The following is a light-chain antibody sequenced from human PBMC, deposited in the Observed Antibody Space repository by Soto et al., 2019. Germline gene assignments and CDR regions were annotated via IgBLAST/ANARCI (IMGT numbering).Light chain of an antibody. CDR1: QSVSSSY. CDR2: GTS. V-gene: IGKV3-20*01. J-gene: IGKJ5*01. Sequence: EIVLTQSPGTLSLSPGERATLSCRASQSVSSSYLAWYQQRPGQAPRLLIYGTSSGATGIPDRFSGSGSGTDFTLTISRLKPEDFAVYYCQQYGSSPLVTFGQGTRLEIK. CDR3: QQYGSSPLVT.